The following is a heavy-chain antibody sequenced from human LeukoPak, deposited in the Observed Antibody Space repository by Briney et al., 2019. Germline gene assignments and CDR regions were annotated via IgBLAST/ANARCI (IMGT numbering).Heavy chain of an antibody. Sequence: GGSLRLSCAASGFTFSSYAMHWVRQAPGKGLEWVAVISYDGSNKYYADSVKGRFTISRDNSKNTLYLQMNSLRAEDTAVYYCASIGSYYSAHYWGQGTLVTVSS. CDR2: ISYDGSNK. J-gene: IGHJ4*02. CDR3: ASIGSYYSAHY. V-gene: IGHV3-30-3*01. D-gene: IGHD3-10*01. CDR1: GFTFSSYA.